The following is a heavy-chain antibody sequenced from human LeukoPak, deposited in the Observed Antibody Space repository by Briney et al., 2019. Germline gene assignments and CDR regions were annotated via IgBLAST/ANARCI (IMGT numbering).Heavy chain of an antibody. CDR3: AREDRSFRGAKIGSDY. D-gene: IGHD3-16*01. V-gene: IGHV1-18*01. Sequence: ASVKVSCKASGYTFTSYGISWVRQAPGQGLEWMGWISAYNGNTKYAQKLQGRVTMTTDTSTSTAYMELRSLRSDDTAVYYCAREDRSFRGAKIGSDYWGQGTLVTVSS. CDR1: GYTFTSYG. J-gene: IGHJ4*02. CDR2: ISAYNGNT.